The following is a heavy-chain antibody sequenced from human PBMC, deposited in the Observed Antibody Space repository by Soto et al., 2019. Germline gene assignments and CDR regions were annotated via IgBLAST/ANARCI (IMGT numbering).Heavy chain of an antibody. CDR2: ISGGGDHT. D-gene: IGHD6-19*01. V-gene: IGHV3-23*01. CDR3: AKPKYTSGWYELDF. J-gene: IGHJ4*02. CDR1: EYTFSSYP. Sequence: GGSLRLSCAASEYTFSSYPMTWVRQAPGKGLEWVSGISGGGDHTYYADSVRGRFTISRDNSKNTLYLQMNSLRAEDTAVYYCAKPKYTSGWYELDFWGQGTLVTVSS.